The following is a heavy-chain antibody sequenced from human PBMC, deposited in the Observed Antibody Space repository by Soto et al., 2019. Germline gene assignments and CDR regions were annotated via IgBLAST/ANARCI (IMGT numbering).Heavy chain of an antibody. V-gene: IGHV4-30-4*01. CDR3: ARGIQEGFDP. D-gene: IGHD5-18*01. Sequence: LQESGPGLVKPSQTLSLTCFVSGDSITNGDDYWSCIRQPPGKALEWIAYIYYNGITHYNPSLKSRVTISLDPSKNHFSLKMTSVTDAATAVYSCARGIQEGFDPWGQGTLVTVSS. CDR1: GDSITNGDDY. J-gene: IGHJ5*02. CDR2: IYYNGIT.